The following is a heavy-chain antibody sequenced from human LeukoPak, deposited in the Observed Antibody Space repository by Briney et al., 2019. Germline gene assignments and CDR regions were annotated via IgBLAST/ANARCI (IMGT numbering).Heavy chain of an antibody. V-gene: IGHV1-8*02. CDR3: ARGLRGVRYYYYMDV. CDR1: GYTFTSYA. J-gene: IGHJ6*03. Sequence: ASVKVSCKASGYTFTSYAMNWVRQAPGQGLEWMGWMNPNSGNTGYAQKFQGRVTMTRNTSISTAYMELSSLRSEDTAVYYCARGLRGVRYYYYMDVWGKGTTVTISS. CDR2: MNPNSGNT. D-gene: IGHD3-10*01.